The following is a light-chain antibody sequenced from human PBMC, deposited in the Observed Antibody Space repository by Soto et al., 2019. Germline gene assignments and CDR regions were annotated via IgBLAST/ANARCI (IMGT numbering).Light chain of an antibody. CDR1: SSDVGGSNY. J-gene: IGLJ2*01. CDR3: SSFAGINSPLV. Sequence: QSALTQPPSASGSPGQSVAISCTGTSSDVGGSNYVSWYQRHPGKAPKLMIFEVNKRPSGVPNRFSGSKSGNTASLTVSGLQAEDEADYYCSSFAGINSPLVSGGGTKLTVL. V-gene: IGLV2-8*01. CDR2: EVN.